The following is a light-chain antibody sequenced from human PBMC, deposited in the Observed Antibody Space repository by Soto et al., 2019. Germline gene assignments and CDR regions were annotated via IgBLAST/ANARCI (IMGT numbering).Light chain of an antibody. Sequence: QSALTQPPSASGSPGQSVTISCTATSSDVGGYNYVSWYQQHPGKAPKLMIYEVSKRPSGVPDRFSGSKSGNTASLTVSGLQAEDEADYYCSSYAGSKGVFGGGTKLTVL. CDR1: SSDVGGYNY. CDR3: SSYAGSKGV. V-gene: IGLV2-8*01. J-gene: IGLJ2*01. CDR2: EVS.